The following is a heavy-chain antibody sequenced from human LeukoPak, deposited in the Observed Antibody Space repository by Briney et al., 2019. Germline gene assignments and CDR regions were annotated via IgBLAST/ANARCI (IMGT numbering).Heavy chain of an antibody. J-gene: IGHJ3*02. CDR1: GFTLSSYG. CDR2: IRYDGSNK. D-gene: IGHD1-1*01. Sequence: GGSLRLSCAASGFTLSSYGMHWVRQAPGKGLEWVAFIRYDGSNKYYADSVKGRFTIPRDNSKNTLYLQMNSLRAEDTAVYYCAKIGTTGTPDAFDIWGRGTMVTVSS. CDR3: AKIGTTGTPDAFDI. V-gene: IGHV3-30*02.